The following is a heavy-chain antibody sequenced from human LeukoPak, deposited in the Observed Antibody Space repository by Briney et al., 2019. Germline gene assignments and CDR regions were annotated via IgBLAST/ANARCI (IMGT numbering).Heavy chain of an antibody. V-gene: IGHV4-61*02. J-gene: IGHJ4*02. CDR1: GGSISSGSYY. Sequence: SQTLSLTCTVSGGSISSGSYYWSWIRQPVGKGLEWIGRIYTSGSTNYNPSLKSRVTISVDTSKNQFSLKLSSVTAADTAVYYCARSRIQLISDWGQGTLVTVSS. D-gene: IGHD5-18*01. CDR3: ARSRIQLISD. CDR2: IYTSGST.